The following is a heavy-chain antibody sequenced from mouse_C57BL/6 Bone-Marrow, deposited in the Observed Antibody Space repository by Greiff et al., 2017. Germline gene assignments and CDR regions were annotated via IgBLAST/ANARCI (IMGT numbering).Heavy chain of an antibody. V-gene: IGHV3-8*01. Sequence: EVKLQESGPGLAKPSQTLSLTCSVTGYSITSDYWNWIRKFPGNKLEYMGYISYSGSTYYNPYLKSRISITRDTSKTQYYLQLNSVTTEDTATYYCARYHYGSSYGYFDVWGTGTTVTVSS. D-gene: IGHD1-1*01. J-gene: IGHJ1*03. CDR2: ISYSGST. CDR1: GYSITSDY. CDR3: ARYHYGSSYGYFDV.